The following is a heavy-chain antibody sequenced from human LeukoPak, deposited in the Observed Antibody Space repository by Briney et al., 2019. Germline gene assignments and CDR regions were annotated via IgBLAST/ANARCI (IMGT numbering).Heavy chain of an antibody. V-gene: IGHV3-13*04. CDR1: GFTFSSYD. Sequence: SGGSLRLSCAASGFTFSSYDMHWVRQATGKGLEWVSAIGTAGDTYYPGSVKGRFTTSRENAKNSLYLQMNSLRAGDTAVYYCARTRLQLWLGDFDYWGQGTLVTVSS. CDR2: IGTAGDT. J-gene: IGHJ4*02. D-gene: IGHD5-18*01. CDR3: ARTRLQLWLGDFDY.